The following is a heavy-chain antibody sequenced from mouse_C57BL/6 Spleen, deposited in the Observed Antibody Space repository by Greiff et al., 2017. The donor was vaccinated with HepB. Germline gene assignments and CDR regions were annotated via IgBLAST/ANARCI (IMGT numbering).Heavy chain of an antibody. Sequence: DVKLQESGPGLVKPSQSLSLTCSVTGYSITSGYYWNWIRQFPGNKLEWMGYISYDGSNNYNPSLKNRISITRDTSKNQFFLKLNSVTTEDTATYYCARDDGKGAMDYWGQGTSVTVSS. CDR1: GYSITSGYY. CDR2: ISYDGSN. J-gene: IGHJ4*01. CDR3: ARDDGKGAMDY. D-gene: IGHD2-1*01. V-gene: IGHV3-6*01.